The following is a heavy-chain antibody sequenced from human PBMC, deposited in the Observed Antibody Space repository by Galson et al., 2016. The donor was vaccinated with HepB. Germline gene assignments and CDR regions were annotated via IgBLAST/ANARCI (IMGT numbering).Heavy chain of an antibody. V-gene: IGHV6-1*01. CDR3: TRGYMQTGMNV. J-gene: IGHJ6*02. D-gene: IGHD5-18*01. Sequence: CAISGDSVPSDEPMWNWIRQSPSRGLEWLGRTYYRSQWFSEYAMSVQGRITVTADTSRNQFSLQLDSVTPDDTAAYFCTRGYMQTGMNVWGQGTTVTVSS. CDR2: TYYRSQWFS. CDR1: GDSVPSDEPM.